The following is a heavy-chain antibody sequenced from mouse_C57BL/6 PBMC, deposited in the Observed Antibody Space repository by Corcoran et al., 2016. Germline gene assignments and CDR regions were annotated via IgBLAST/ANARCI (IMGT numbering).Heavy chain of an antibody. Sequence: QIQLVQSGPELKKPGETVKISCKASGYTFTTYGMSWVKQAPGKGLKWMGWINTYSGVPTYADDFKGRFAFSLETSASTAYLQINNLKNEDTATYFCARTIDYDGRPSIGMDYWGQGTSVTVSS. J-gene: IGHJ4*01. CDR1: GYTFTTYG. D-gene: IGHD2-4*01. CDR2: INTYSGVP. CDR3: ARTIDYDGRPSIGMDY. V-gene: IGHV9-3*01.